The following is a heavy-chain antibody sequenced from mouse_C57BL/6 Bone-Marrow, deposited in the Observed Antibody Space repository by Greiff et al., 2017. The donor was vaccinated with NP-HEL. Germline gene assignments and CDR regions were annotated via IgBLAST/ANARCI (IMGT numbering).Heavy chain of an antibody. CDR2: ISDGGSYT. V-gene: IGHV5-4*01. CDR1: GFTFSSYA. D-gene: IGHD1-1*01. Sequence: VQLKESGGGLVKPGGSLKLSCAASGFTFSSYAMSWVRQTPEKRLEWVATISDGGSYTYYPDNVKGRFTISRDNAKNNLYLQMSHLKSEDTAMYYCARDFLRAWFAYWGQGTLVTVSA. CDR3: ARDFLRAWFAY. J-gene: IGHJ3*01.